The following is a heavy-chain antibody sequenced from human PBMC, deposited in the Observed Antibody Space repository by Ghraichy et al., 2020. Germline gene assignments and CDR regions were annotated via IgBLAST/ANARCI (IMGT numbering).Heavy chain of an antibody. Sequence: GGSLRLSCAASGFTFSSYSMNWVRQAPGKGLEWVSSISSSSSYIYYADSVKGRFTISSDNAKNSLYLQMNSLRAEDTAVYYCARDLAPWDYDILTGSPRGAFYIWGQGTMVTVSS. CDR1: GFTFSSYS. CDR3: ARDLAPWDYDILTGSPRGAFYI. J-gene: IGHJ3*02. D-gene: IGHD3-9*01. V-gene: IGHV3-21*01. CDR2: ISSSSSYI.